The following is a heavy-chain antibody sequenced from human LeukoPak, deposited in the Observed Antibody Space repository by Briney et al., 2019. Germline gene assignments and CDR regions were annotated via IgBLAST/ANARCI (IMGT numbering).Heavy chain of an antibody. CDR2: ISGSGGST. Sequence: PGGSLRLSCAASGFTFSSYSMSWVRQAPGKGLEWVSAISGSGGSTYYADSVKGRFTISRDNSKNTLYLQMNSLRAEDTAVYYCAKDCRIAWIQLWLRGSSFDYWGQGTLVTVSS. CDR1: GFTFSSYS. J-gene: IGHJ4*02. V-gene: IGHV3-23*01. CDR3: AKDCRIAWIQLWLRGSSFDY. D-gene: IGHD5-18*01.